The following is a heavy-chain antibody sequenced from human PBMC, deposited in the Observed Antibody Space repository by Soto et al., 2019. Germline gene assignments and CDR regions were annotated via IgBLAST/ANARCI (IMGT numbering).Heavy chain of an antibody. CDR3: ARESSFYGSGSYYWT. CDR2: ISSSSSYI. V-gene: IGHV3-21*01. CDR1: GFTFSSYS. Sequence: PGGSLRLSCAASGFTFSSYSTNWVRQAPGKGLEWVSSISSSSSYIYYADSVKGRFTISRDNAKNSLYLQMNSLRAEDTAVYYCARESSFYGSGSYYWTWGQGTLVTVSS. J-gene: IGHJ4*02. D-gene: IGHD3-10*01.